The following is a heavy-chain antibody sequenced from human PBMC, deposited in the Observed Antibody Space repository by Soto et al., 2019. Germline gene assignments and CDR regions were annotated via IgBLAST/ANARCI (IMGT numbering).Heavy chain of an antibody. CDR2: IIPIFGTA. CDR1: GGTFSSYA. V-gene: IGHV1-69*06. D-gene: IGHD3-22*01. CDR3: AREGDYDSSGYYYYGMDV. J-gene: IGHJ6*02. Sequence: GASVKVSCKASGGTFSSYAISWVRQAPGQGLEWMGGIIPIFGTANYAQKFQGRVTITADKSTSTAYMGLSSLRSEDTAVYYCAREGDYDSSGYYYYGMDVWGQGTTVTVSS.